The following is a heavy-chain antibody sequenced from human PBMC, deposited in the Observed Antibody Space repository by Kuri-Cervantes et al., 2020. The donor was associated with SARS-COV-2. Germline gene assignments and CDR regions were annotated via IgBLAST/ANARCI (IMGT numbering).Heavy chain of an antibody. D-gene: IGHD2-2*02. CDR1: GGSISSGLYY. Sequence: LRLSCTVSGGSISSGLYYWTWIRQPAGKGLEWIGRIYTSGTTNYNPSLKSRVTISVDTSKNQFSLKLSSVTAADTAVYYCARLPPYCSSTSCYTGTFDAFDIWGQGTMVTVSS. CDR2: IYTSGTT. V-gene: IGHV4-61*02. J-gene: IGHJ3*02. CDR3: ARLPPYCSSTSCYTGTFDAFDI.